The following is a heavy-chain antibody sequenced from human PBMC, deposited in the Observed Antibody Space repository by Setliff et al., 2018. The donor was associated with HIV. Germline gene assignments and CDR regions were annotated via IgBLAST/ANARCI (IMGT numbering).Heavy chain of an antibody. V-gene: IGHV1-2*02. CDR1: GYRFTDYY. D-gene: IGHD3-10*01. CDR2: INPNSGGT. Sequence: ASVKVSCKASGYRFTDYYIHWVRQAPGQGLEWMGWINPNSGGTNYAQKFQGRVTMTRDTSTSTVYMELRSLTSADTAIYYCARGGYYTSGTWFDPWGQGTLVTVSS. CDR3: ARGGYYTSGTWFDP. J-gene: IGHJ5*02.